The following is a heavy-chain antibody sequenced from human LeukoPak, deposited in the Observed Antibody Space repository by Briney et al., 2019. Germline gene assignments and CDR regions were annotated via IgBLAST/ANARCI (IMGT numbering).Heavy chain of an antibody. CDR1: GYTFTSYD. CDR3: AREVRRVYDFWSGYRRRGMDV. D-gene: IGHD3-3*01. Sequence: ASVKVSCKAPGYTFTSYDINWVRQATGQGLEWMGWMNPNSGNTGYAQKFQGRVTMTRNTSISTAYMELSSLRSEDTAVYYCAREVRRVYDFWSGYRRRGMDVWGKGTTVTVSS. CDR2: MNPNSGNT. V-gene: IGHV1-8*01. J-gene: IGHJ6*03.